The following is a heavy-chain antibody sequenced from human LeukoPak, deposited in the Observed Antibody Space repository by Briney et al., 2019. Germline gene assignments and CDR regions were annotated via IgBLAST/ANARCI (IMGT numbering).Heavy chain of an antibody. Sequence: KPSETLSLTCAVSGGSISSGGYSWSWIRQPPGKGLEWIGYIYHSGSTYYNPSLKSRVTISVDRSKNQFSLKLSSVTAADTAVYYCARDGGYCSGGSCYYNWFDPWGQGTLVTVSS. V-gene: IGHV4-30-2*01. CDR2: IYHSGST. CDR3: ARDGGYCSGGSCYYNWFDP. D-gene: IGHD2-15*01. CDR1: GGSISSGGYS. J-gene: IGHJ5*02.